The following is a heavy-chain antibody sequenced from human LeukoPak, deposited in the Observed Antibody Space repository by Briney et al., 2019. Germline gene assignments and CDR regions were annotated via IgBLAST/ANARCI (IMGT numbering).Heavy chain of an antibody. Sequence: ASVKVSCKASGGTFSSYAISWVRQAPGQGLEWMGGIIPIFGTANYARKFQGRVTITADKSTSTAYMELSSLRSEDTAVYYCARDRDTAMVFDFWGQGTLVTVSS. CDR1: GGTFSSYA. D-gene: IGHD5-18*01. J-gene: IGHJ4*02. CDR2: IIPIFGTA. V-gene: IGHV1-69*06. CDR3: ARDRDTAMVFDF.